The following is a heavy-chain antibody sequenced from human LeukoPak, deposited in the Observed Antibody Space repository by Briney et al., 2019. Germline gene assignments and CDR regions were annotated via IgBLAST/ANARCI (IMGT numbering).Heavy chain of an antibody. Sequence: ASVKVSFTASGYTFTSYYMHWVRQAPGQGLEWMGIINPSGGSTSYAQKFQGRVTMTRDTSTSTVYMELSSLRSEDTAVYYCARDSGGNHDYWGQGTLVTVSS. V-gene: IGHV1-46*01. D-gene: IGHD4-23*01. CDR3: ARDSGGNHDY. CDR2: INPSGGST. CDR1: GYTFTSYY. J-gene: IGHJ4*02.